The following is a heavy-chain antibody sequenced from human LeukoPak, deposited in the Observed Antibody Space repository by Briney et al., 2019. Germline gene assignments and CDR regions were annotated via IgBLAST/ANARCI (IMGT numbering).Heavy chain of an antibody. V-gene: IGHV1-69*05. CDR1: GGTFRRYA. J-gene: IGHJ3*02. CDR3: ARAALRYFDWLLPGAFDI. D-gene: IGHD3-9*01. Sequence: SVKVSFKASGGTFRRYAISWVRQAPGQGVEWMGGIIPIFGTANYAQKFQGRVTITTDESTSTAYMELSSLRSEDTAVYYCARAALRYFDWLLPGAFDIWGQGTMVTVSS. CDR2: IIPIFGTA.